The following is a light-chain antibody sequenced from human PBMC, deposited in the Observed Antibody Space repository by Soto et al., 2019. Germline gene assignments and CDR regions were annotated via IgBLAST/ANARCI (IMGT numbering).Light chain of an antibody. CDR1: SSDVGDYNY. J-gene: IGLJ1*01. CDR3: SAYAVSLYV. Sequence: QSALTQPPSASGSPGQSVTISCTGTSSDVGDYNYVSWYQQHPGKAPKLMIYEVSKRPSGVPDRFSGSKSGNTASLTVSGLQAEDEADYYCSAYAVSLYVFGTGTKLTVL. CDR2: EVS. V-gene: IGLV2-8*01.